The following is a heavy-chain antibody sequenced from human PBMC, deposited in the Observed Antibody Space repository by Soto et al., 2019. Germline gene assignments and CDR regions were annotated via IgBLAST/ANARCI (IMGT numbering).Heavy chain of an antibody. V-gene: IGHV1-46*03. J-gene: IGHJ4*02. CDR3: ARDASYDYIWGSYRSPINSFDY. Sequence: ASAKVSCKASGYTFTSYYMHWVRQAPGQGLEWMGIINPSGGSTSYAQKFQGRVTMTRDTSTSTVYMELSSLRSEDTAVYYCARDASYDYIWGSYRSPINSFDYWGQGTLVTV. CDR1: GYTFTSYY. D-gene: IGHD3-16*02. CDR2: INPSGGST.